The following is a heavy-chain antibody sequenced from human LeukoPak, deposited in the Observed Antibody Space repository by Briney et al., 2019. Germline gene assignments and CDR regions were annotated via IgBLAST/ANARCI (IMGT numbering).Heavy chain of an antibody. D-gene: IGHD3-10*01. J-gene: IGHJ4*02. CDR3: AKDGFGEPPVGHFDY. CDR2: ISYDGSNK. V-gene: IGHV3-30*18. CDR1: GFTFSSYD. Sequence: PGGSLRLSCAASGFTFSSYDIHWVRQAPGKGLEWVAVISYDGSNKYYADSVKGRFTISRDNSKNTLYLQMNSLRAEDTAVYYCAKDGFGEPPVGHFDYWAREPWSPSPQ.